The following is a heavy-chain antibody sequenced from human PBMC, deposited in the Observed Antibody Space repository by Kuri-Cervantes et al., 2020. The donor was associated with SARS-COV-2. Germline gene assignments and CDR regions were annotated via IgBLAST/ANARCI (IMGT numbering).Heavy chain of an antibody. J-gene: IGHJ4*02. Sequence: GESLKISCKGSGYSFTSYWIGWVRQMPGKGLEWMGIIYPGDSDTRYSPSFQGQVTISADKSISTAYLQWSSLKASDTAMYYRSSRPRYDFWSGSGYYFDYWGQGTLVTVSS. CDR2: IYPGDSDT. CDR1: GYSFTSYW. V-gene: IGHV5-51*01. CDR3: SSRPRYDFWSGSGYYFDY. D-gene: IGHD3-3*01.